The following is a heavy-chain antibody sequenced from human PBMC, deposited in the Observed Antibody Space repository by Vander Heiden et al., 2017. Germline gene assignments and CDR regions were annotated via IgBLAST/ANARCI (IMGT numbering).Heavy chain of an antibody. Sequence: EVQLVESGGGLVQPGGSLRLSCAASGFTFSSYWMSWVRQAPGKGLEWVANIKQDGSEKYYVDSVKGRFTISRDNAKNSLYLQMNSLRAEDTAVYYCARELPSSSWYEVFDYWGQGTLVTVSS. V-gene: IGHV3-7*01. CDR2: IKQDGSEK. CDR1: GFTFSSYW. CDR3: ARELPSSSWYEVFDY. D-gene: IGHD6-13*01. J-gene: IGHJ4*02.